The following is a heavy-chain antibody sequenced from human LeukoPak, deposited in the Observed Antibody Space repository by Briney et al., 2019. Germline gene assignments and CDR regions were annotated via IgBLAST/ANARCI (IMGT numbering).Heavy chain of an antibody. Sequence: GGSLRLSCAASGFTFSSYEMSWIRQAPGKGLEWVSYISSSSSYTNYADSVKGRFTISRDNAKNSLYLQMNSLRAEDTAVYYCARRDATGRGGVDYWGQGTLVTVSS. CDR3: ARRDATGRGGVDY. D-gene: IGHD3-16*01. CDR2: ISSSSSYT. J-gene: IGHJ4*02. CDR1: GFTFSSYE. V-gene: IGHV3-11*06.